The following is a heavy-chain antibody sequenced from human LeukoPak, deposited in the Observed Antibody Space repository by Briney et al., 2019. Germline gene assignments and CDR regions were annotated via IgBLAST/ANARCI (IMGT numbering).Heavy chain of an antibody. Sequence: SETLSLTCAVYGGSFSGYYWSRIRQPPGKGLEWIGEINHSGSTNYNPSLKSRVTISVDTSKNQFSLKLSSVTAADTAVYYCARAIVVVPAADDYYYYYMDVWGKGTTVTVSS. V-gene: IGHV4-34*01. J-gene: IGHJ6*03. CDR2: INHSGST. D-gene: IGHD2-2*01. CDR3: ARAIVVVPAADDYYYYYMDV. CDR1: GGSFSGYY.